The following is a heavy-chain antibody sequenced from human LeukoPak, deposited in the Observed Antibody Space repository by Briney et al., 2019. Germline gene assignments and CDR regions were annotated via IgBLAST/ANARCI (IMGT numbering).Heavy chain of an antibody. Sequence: SETLSLTCTVSGGSISSYYWSWIRQPPGKGLEWIGYIYYSGSTNYNPSLKSRVTISVDTSKNQFSLKLSSVTAADTAVYYCARDFPYEYYYDSSGGGGAFDIWGQGTMVTVSS. D-gene: IGHD3-22*01. CDR2: IYYSGST. CDR1: GGSISSYY. CDR3: ARDFPYEYYYDSSGGGGAFDI. J-gene: IGHJ3*02. V-gene: IGHV4-59*01.